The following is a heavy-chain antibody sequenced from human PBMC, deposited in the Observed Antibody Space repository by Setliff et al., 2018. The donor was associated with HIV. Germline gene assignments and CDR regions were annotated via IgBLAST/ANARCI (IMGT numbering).Heavy chain of an antibody. V-gene: IGHV4-59*01. CDR3: ARHTIGVATWSDGFDF. Sequence: SETLSLTCTVYGGSFSGYYWTWIRQSPGKGLEWIGSVYYSGDTDYNPSLKSRVSTSVDTSKNQFSLKLSSVTAADTAVYYCARHTIGVATWSDGFDFWGQGRLVTVS. D-gene: IGHD6-19*01. CDR2: VYYSGDT. J-gene: IGHJ4*02. CDR1: GGSFSGYY.